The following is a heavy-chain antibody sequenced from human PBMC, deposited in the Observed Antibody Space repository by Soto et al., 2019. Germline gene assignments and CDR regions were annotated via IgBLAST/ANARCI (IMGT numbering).Heavy chain of an antibody. Sequence: GGSLRLSCAASGFTFSSYWMHWVRQAPGKGLVWVSRINSDGSSTSYADSVKGRFTISRDNAKNTLYLQMNSLRAEDTAVYYCARTGIAASFDYWGQGTLVTVSS. CDR3: ARTGIAASFDY. D-gene: IGHD6-25*01. V-gene: IGHV3-74*01. CDR1: GFTFSSYW. CDR2: INSDGSST. J-gene: IGHJ4*02.